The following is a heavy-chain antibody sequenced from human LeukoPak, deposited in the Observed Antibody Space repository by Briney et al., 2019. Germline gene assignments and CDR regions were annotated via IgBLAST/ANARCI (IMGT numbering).Heavy chain of an antibody. Sequence: ASVKVSCKASGGTFSSYTISWVRQAPGQGLEWMGRIIPILGIANYAQKFQGRFTITADKSTSTAYMELSSLRSEDTAVYYCATRIAVAGDRAFDIWGQGTMVTVSS. D-gene: IGHD6-19*01. CDR3: ATRIAVAGDRAFDI. V-gene: IGHV1-69*02. CDR2: IIPILGIA. J-gene: IGHJ3*02. CDR1: GGTFSSYT.